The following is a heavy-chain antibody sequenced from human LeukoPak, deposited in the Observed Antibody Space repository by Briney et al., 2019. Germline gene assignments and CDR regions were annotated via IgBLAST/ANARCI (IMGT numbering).Heavy chain of an antibody. CDR2: IYYSGST. J-gene: IGHJ6*04. D-gene: IGHD3-9*01. CDR3: SRQPPTYDILTGSYYYYGMDV. Sequence: SETLSLTCTVSGGSISSYYWSWIRPPPGKELEWIGYIYYSGSTNYNPSLKSRVTISVDTSKNQFSLKLSSVTAADTAVYYCSRQPPTYDILTGSYYYYGMDVWGKGTTVTVSS. CDR1: GGSISSYY. V-gene: IGHV4-59*01.